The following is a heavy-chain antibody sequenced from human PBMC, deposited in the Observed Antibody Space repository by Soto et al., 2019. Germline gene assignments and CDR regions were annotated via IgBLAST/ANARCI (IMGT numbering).Heavy chain of an antibody. CDR1: GFTFSSYE. CDR3: AREAPVVATRFFDY. Sequence: HPGGSLRLSCAASGFTFSSYEMNWVRQAPGKGLEWVSYISSSGSTIYYADSVKGRFTISRDNAKNSLYLQMNSLRAEDTAVYDCAREAPVVATRFFDYWGQVTLVTVSS. D-gene: IGHD5-12*01. J-gene: IGHJ4*02. V-gene: IGHV3-48*03. CDR2: ISSSGSTI.